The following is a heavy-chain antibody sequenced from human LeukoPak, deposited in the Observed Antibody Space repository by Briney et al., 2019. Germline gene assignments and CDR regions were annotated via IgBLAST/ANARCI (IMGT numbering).Heavy chain of an antibody. CDR1: GFTFSTYS. D-gene: IGHD2-8*02. CDR3: AKEYYVLLVYALGGSFDY. V-gene: IGHV3-21*04. CDR2: ISSSSSYI. Sequence: GGSLRLSCAASGFTFSTYSMNWVRQAPGKGLVWVSSISSSSSYIYYADSVRGRFTISRDNAENSLYLQLNSLRAEDTAVYYCAKEYYVLLVYALGGSFDYWGRGTLVTVSS. J-gene: IGHJ4*02.